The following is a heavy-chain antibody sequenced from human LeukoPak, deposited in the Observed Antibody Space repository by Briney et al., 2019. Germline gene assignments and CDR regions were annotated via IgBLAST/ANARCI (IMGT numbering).Heavy chain of an antibody. V-gene: IGHV3-23*01. D-gene: IGHD1-26*01. CDR2: VSGTGDST. CDR3: AKLVGATTY. CDR1: GFTFSSYV. Sequence: PGGSLRLSCAASGFTFSSYVMSWVRQAPGKGLEWVSVVSGTGDSTYYADSVKGRFTISRDNSKNTLYLQMNSLRAKDTAVYYCAKLVGATTYWGQGTLVTVSS. J-gene: IGHJ4*02.